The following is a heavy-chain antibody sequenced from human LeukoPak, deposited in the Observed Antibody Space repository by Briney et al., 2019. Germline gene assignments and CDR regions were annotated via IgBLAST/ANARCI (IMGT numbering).Heavy chain of an antibody. V-gene: IGHV4-59*01. D-gene: IGHD2/OR15-2a*01. CDR2: IYYSGSN. CDR3: ARGATSLSYFDS. Sequence: SETLSLTCTVSGGTISTYYWSWLRQPPGKVLEWIGYIYYSGSNNYNPSLKSRVTISVDTSKNQFSLKLSSVTAADTAVYYCARGATSLSYFDSRGQGTLVTVSS. CDR1: GGTISTYY. J-gene: IGHJ4*02.